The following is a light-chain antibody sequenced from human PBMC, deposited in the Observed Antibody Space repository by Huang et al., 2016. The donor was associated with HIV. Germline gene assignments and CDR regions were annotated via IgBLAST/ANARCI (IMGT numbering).Light chain of an antibody. CDR1: QSISSY. CDR3: QQSYSTLT. CDR2: AAS. J-gene: IGKJ4*01. V-gene: IGKV1-39*01. Sequence: DIQMTQSPSSLSASVGVRVTITCRASQSISSYLNWYQQKPGKAPKLLIYAASSLQIGVPSRFSGSGSGTDFTLTISSLQPEDFATYYCQQSYSTLTFGGGTKVEIK.